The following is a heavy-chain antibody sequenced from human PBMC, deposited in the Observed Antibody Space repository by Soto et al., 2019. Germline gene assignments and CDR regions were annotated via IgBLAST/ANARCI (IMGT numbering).Heavy chain of an antibody. CDR3: ARGDYDSSGYFLR. D-gene: IGHD3-22*01. J-gene: IGHJ4*02. Sequence: QVQLQESGPGLVKPSQTLSLTCTVSGGSISSGGYYWSWIRQHPGKGLEWIGYIYYSGSTYYNPSLKSRVXXSXDXFKNQFSLKLSSVTAADTAVYYCARGDYDSSGYFLRWGQGTLVTVSS. CDR2: IYYSGST. V-gene: IGHV4-31*03. CDR1: GGSISSGGYY.